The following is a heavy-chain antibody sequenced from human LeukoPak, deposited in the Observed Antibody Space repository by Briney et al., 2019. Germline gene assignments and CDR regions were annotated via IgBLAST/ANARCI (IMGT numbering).Heavy chain of an antibody. CDR2: FDPEDGET. D-gene: IGHD3-22*01. CDR1: GYTLTELS. V-gene: IGHV1-24*01. Sequence: ASVTVSCKVSGYTLTELSMHWVRQAPGKGREWMGGFDPEDGETIYAQKFQGRVTMTEATSTDTAYMELSSLRSEDTAVYYCATGRYDSSGYLFDYWGQGTLVTVSS. CDR3: ATGRYDSSGYLFDY. J-gene: IGHJ4*02.